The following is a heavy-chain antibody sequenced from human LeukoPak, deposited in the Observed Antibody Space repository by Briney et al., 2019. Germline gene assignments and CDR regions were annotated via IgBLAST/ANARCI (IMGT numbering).Heavy chain of an antibody. CDR1: GGSFSGYY. J-gene: IGHJ4*02. V-gene: IGHV4-34*01. CDR2: INHSGST. CDR3: ARTYYYGSGSYRR. Sequence: SETLSLTCAVYGGSFSGYYWSWIRQPPGKGLEWIGEINHSGSTNYNPSLKSRVTISVDTSKNQFSLKLSSVTAADTAVYYRARTYYYGSGSYRRWGQGTLVTVSS. D-gene: IGHD3-10*01.